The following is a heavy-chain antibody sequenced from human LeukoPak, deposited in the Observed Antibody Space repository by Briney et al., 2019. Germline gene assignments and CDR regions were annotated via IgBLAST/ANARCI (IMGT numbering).Heavy chain of an antibody. J-gene: IGHJ4*02. D-gene: IGHD2-8*02. CDR3: VRAALGFYCRSYYFDY. CDR2: INHSGGT. Sequence: PSETLSLTCAVYGGSFSGYYWSWIRQPPGKGLEWIGEINHSGGTNYNASLKSRVTISVDTSKNQFSLKLSSVTAADTAVYYCVRAALGFYCRSYYFDYWGQGTLVTVSS. CDR1: GGSFSGYY. V-gene: IGHV4-34*01.